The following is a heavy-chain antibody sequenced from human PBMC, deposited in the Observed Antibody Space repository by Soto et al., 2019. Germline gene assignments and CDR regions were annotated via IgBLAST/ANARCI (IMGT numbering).Heavy chain of an antibody. D-gene: IGHD2-2*01. CDR1: GFTFSNAW. CDR3: TRYQLLRYGMDV. CDR2: IKSKTDGGTT. V-gene: IGHV3-15*07. Sequence: GGSLRLSCAASGFTFSNAWMNWVRQAPGKGLEWVGRIKSKTDGGTTDYAAPVKGRFTISRDDSKNTLYLQMNSLKTEDTAVYYCTRYQLLRYGMDVWGQGTTVTVSS. J-gene: IGHJ6*02.